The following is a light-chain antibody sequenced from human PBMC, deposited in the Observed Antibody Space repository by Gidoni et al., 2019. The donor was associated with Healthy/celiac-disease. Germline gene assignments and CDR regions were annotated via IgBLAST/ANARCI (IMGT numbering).Light chain of an antibody. Sequence: QSALTQPPSASGSPGQSVTISCTGTSSDVGGYNDVPWYPQQPGKAPKLMIYEVSKRPSGVPDRFSGSKSGNMASLTVSGLQAEDEADYYCSSYAGSNNLNVFGTGTKVTVL. CDR2: EVS. J-gene: IGLJ1*01. V-gene: IGLV2-8*01. CDR3: SSYAGSNNLNV. CDR1: SSDVGGYND.